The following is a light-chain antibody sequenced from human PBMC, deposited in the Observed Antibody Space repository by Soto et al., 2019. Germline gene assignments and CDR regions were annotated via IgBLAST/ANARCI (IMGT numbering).Light chain of an antibody. J-gene: IGKJ5*01. CDR1: QSVRSN. CDR2: GAS. CDR3: QQYNNWPPIT. V-gene: IGKV3-15*01. Sequence: VMTQSPATLSVSPGERVTLSCRASQSVRSNLAWYQQKPGQSPRLLIYGASTRATGMPARFSGSGSGTEFTLTISSLQSEDFAVYYGQQYNNWPPITFGQGTRLEI.